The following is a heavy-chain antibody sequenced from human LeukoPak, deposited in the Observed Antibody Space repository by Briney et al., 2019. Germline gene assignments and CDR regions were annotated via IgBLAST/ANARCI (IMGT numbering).Heavy chain of an antibody. CDR2: INPSGGST. D-gene: IGHD5-24*01. V-gene: IGHV1-46*01. CDR3: AREGWLRSSDYYYYGMDV. CDR1: GGTFSSYA. Sequence: ASVKVSCKASGGTFSSYAISWVRQAPGQGLEWMGIINPSGGSTSYAQKFQGRVTMTRDTSTSTVYMELSSLRSEDTAVYYCAREGWLRSSDYYYYGMDVWGQGTTVTVSS. J-gene: IGHJ6*02.